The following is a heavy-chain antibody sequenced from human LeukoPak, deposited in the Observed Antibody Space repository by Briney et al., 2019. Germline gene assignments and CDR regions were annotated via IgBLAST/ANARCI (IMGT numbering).Heavy chain of an antibody. V-gene: IGHV1-24*01. CDR2: FDPEDGET. CDR3: ATVSRAGIITPRTIVIHWFDP. CDR1: GYTLTELS. D-gene: IGHD2/OR15-2a*01. J-gene: IGHJ5*02. Sequence: ASVKVSCKVSGYTLTELSMHWVRQAPGRGLEWMGGFDPEDGETIYAQKFQGRVTMTEDTSTDTAYMELSSLRSEDTAVYYCATVSRAGIITPRTIVIHWFDPWGQGTLVTVSS.